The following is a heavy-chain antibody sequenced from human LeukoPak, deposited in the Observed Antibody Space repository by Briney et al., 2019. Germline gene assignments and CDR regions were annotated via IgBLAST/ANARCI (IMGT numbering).Heavy chain of an antibody. D-gene: IGHD1-1*01. V-gene: IGHV3-7*01. CDR2: IKQDGSEK. CDR1: GFTFSSYW. CDR3: ASSFGNWNDEDNAFDI. J-gene: IGHJ3*02. Sequence: GGSLRLSCAASGFTFSSYWMSWVRQAPGKGLEWVANIKQDGSEKYYVDSVKGRFTISRDNAKNSLYLQMNSLRAEDTAVYYCASSFGNWNDEDNAFDIWGQGTMVTVSS.